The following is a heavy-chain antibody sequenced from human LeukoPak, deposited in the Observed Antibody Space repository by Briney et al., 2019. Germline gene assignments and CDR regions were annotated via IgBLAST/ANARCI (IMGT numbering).Heavy chain of an antibody. D-gene: IGHD6-13*01. CDR3: ARDRVLAAGTGAVWFDP. CDR1: GYTFTGYY. J-gene: IGHJ5*02. CDR2: INPNSGGT. V-gene: IGHV1-2*02. Sequence: VASVKVSCKASGYTFTGYYMHWVRQAPGQGLEWMGWINPNSGGTNYAQKFQGRVTMTRDTSISTAYMELSRLRSDDTAVYYCARDRVLAAGTGAVWFDPWGQGTLVTVSS.